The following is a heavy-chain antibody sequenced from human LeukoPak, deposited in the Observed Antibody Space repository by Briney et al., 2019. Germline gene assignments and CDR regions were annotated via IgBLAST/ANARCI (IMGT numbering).Heavy chain of an antibody. CDR1: GYTCTSYY. Sequence: ASVKVSCKASGYTCTSYYMHWVRQAPGQGLEWMGIINPSGGSTSYAQKFQGRVTMTRDTSTSTVYMELSSLRSEDTAVYYCARDWTDIVVVPAAMRYYYYMDVWGQGTTVTVSS. D-gene: IGHD2-2*01. J-gene: IGHJ6*03. V-gene: IGHV1-46*01. CDR2: INPSGGST. CDR3: ARDWTDIVVVPAAMRYYYYMDV.